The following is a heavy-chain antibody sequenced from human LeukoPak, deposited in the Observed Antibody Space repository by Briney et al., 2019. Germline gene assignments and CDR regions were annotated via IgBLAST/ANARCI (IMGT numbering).Heavy chain of an antibody. CDR3: ARANQRAVTTSYYYYYMDV. Sequence: SVKVSCKASGGTFSSYAITWVRQAPGQGLEWMGGTIPIFGTANYAQKFQGRVTITTDEPTSTAYMELSSLRSDDTAVYYCARANQRAVTTSYYYYYMDVWGKGTTVTVSS. CDR2: TIPIFGTA. V-gene: IGHV1-69*05. D-gene: IGHD4-11*01. J-gene: IGHJ6*03. CDR1: GGTFSSYA.